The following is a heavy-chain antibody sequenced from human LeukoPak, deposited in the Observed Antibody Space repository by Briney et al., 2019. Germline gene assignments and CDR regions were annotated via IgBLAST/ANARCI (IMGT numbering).Heavy chain of an antibody. CDR2: FYYTGGT. J-gene: IGHJ4*02. V-gene: IGHV4-59*01. Sequence: SETLSLTCTVSGGSIRSYYRSWIRQPPGKGLEWIGYFYYTGGTNYSPSLKSRVTISVDTSKNQFSLKLSSVTAADTAVYYCARTYYYDSSGYYHDNWGQGTLVTVSA. CDR1: GGSIRSYY. CDR3: ARTYYYDSSGYYHDN. D-gene: IGHD3-22*01.